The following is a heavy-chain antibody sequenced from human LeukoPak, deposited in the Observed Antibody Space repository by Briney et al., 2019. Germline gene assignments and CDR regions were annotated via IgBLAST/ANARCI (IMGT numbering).Heavy chain of an antibody. J-gene: IGHJ5*02. CDR2: IAPSDSYT. D-gene: IGHD2-15*01. Sequence: GESLKISCKGSGYSFTGYWIGWVRQMPGKGLEWMGRIAPSDSYTKYSPSFQGHVTISADKSITTAYLQWSSLKASDTAIYYCARHDGYCSGGSCRNWFDPWGQGTPVTVSS. CDR3: ARHDGYCSGGSCRNWFDP. CDR1: GYSFTGYW. V-gene: IGHV5-10-1*01.